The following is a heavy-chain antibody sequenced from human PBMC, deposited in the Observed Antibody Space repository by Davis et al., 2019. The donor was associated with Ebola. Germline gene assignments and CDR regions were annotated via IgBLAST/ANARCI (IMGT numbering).Heavy chain of an antibody. CDR2: ISSSSSYI. Sequence: GSLRLSCAASGFTFSSYSMNWVRQAPGKGLEWVSSISSSSSYIYYADSVKGRFTISRDNAKNSLYLQMNSLRAEDTAVYYCAKIQGSYDFWSGYGYYYGMDVWGQGTTVTVSS. D-gene: IGHD3-3*01. CDR1: GFTFSSYS. V-gene: IGHV3-21*01. J-gene: IGHJ6*02. CDR3: AKIQGSYDFWSGYGYYYGMDV.